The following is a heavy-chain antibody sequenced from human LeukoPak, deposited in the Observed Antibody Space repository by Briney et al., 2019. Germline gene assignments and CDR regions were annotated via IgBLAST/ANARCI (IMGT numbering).Heavy chain of an antibody. CDR3: ARGKGSESGYDYFLDY. CDR1: GFTFSSYA. D-gene: IGHD5-12*01. CDR2: FSYDGSSK. J-gene: IGHJ4*02. Sequence: GGSLRLSCAASGFTFSSYAMSWVRQVPGKGLEWVTLFSYDGSSKYYADSVRGRFTISRDNSKNTLYLQMNSLRADDSAVYYCARGKGSESGYDYFLDYWGQGTLVTVSS. V-gene: IGHV3-30-3*01.